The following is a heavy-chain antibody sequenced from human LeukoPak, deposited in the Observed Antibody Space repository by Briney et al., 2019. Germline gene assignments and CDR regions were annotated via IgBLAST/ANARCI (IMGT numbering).Heavy chain of an antibody. V-gene: IGHV4-39*07. CDR3: ARELDHSSGDWFDP. CDR2: IYYSGST. J-gene: IGHJ5*02. Sequence: SETLSLTCTVSGDSISGYYWSWIRQPPGKGLEWIGSIYYSGSTYYNPSLKSRVTISVDTSKNQFSLKLSSVTAADTAVYYCARELDHSSGDWFDPWGQGTLVTVSS. D-gene: IGHD2-15*01. CDR1: GDSISGYY.